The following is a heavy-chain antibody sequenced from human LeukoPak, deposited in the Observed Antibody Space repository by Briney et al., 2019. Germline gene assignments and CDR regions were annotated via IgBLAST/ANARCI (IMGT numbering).Heavy chain of an antibody. CDR2: IYYSGST. D-gene: IGHD2-2*01. V-gene: IGHV4-30-4*08. CDR1: GGSISSGDYY. Sequence: SETLSLTCTVSGGSISSGDYYWSWIRQPPGKGLVWIGYIYYSGSTHYNPSLTSRVTISVDTSKNQFSLKLSSWTAADTSVHYCARGRDIVVVPAAMRGPPYYYMDVWGKGTTVTVSS. J-gene: IGHJ6*03. CDR3: ARGRDIVVVPAAMRGPPYYYMDV.